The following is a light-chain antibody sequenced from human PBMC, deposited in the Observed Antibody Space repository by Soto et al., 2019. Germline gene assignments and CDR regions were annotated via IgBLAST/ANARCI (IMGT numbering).Light chain of an antibody. CDR2: DVS. V-gene: IGLV2-14*01. CDR3: SSYTSSSSNYV. Sequence: VLTQPASVSGSPGQSITHFCPGTSSDVGGYNYVSWYQQHPGKAPKLMIYDVSNRPSGVSNRFSGSKSGNTASLTISGLQAEDEADYYCSSYTSSSSNYVFGTGTKVNVL. J-gene: IGLJ1*01. CDR1: SSDVGGYNY.